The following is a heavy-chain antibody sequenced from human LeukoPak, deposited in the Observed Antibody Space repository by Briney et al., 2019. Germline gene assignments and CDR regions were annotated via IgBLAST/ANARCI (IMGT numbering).Heavy chain of an antibody. CDR2: MNPNSGNT. D-gene: IGHD2-2*01. V-gene: IGHV1-8*03. CDR1: GYAFTSYD. CDR3: ARGLGYCSSTSCQDAFDI. J-gene: IGHJ3*02. Sequence: ASVKVSCKASGYAFTSYDINWVRQATGQGLEWMGWMNPNSGNTGYAQKFQGRVTITRNTSISTACMELSSLRSEDTAVYYCARGLGYCSSTSCQDAFDIWGQGTMVTVSS.